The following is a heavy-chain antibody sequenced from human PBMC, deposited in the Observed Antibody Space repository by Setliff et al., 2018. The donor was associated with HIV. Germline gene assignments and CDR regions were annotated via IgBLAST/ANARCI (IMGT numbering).Heavy chain of an antibody. Sequence: SVKVSCKASGGSFGSYGISWVRQAPGQGLEWMGGIIPILGTANYAQKFQGRVTITADESTSTVYMELSSLRSDDTALYYCAREGNSGHGGQIEFDYWGQGTLVTVSS. CDR2: IIPILGTA. CDR1: GGSFGSYG. J-gene: IGHJ4*02. V-gene: IGHV1-69*13. CDR3: AREGNSGHGGQIEFDY. D-gene: IGHD1-26*01.